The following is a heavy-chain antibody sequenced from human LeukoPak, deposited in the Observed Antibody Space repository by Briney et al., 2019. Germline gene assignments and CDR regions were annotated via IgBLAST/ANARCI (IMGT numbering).Heavy chain of an antibody. CDR1: GETFIHNF. D-gene: IGHD6-19*01. CDR2: INHSGST. CDR3: ARAMPYFYGSIAVPGTIDY. Sequence: SETLSLTCAVYGETFIHNFWTWIRQPPGKGLEWIGQINHSGSTYYNPSLKSRVTILVDTSKNQFSLKLTSVTAADTAVYYCARAMPYFYGSIAVPGTIDYWGQGILVTVSS. J-gene: IGHJ4*02. V-gene: IGHV4-34*01.